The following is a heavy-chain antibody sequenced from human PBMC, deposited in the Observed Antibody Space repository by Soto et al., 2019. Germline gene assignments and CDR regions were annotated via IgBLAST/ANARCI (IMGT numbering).Heavy chain of an antibody. CDR2: ISYDGSNK. CDR1: GFTFSSYA. V-gene: IGHV3-30-3*01. Sequence: SLRLSCAASGFTFSSYAMHWVRQAPGKGLEWVAVISYDGSNKYYADSVKGRFTISRDNSKNTLYLQVNSLRAEDTAVYYCARDDGYNFHYFDYWGQGTLVTVSS. J-gene: IGHJ4*02. CDR3: ARDDGYNFHYFDY. D-gene: IGHD5-12*01.